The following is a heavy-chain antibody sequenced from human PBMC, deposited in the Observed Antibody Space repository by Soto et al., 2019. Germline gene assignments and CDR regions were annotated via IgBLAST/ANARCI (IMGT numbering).Heavy chain of an antibody. CDR1: GFTFIAYS. CDR3: GRAPTSCSGGRCSSVGWFDP. V-gene: IGHV3-30-3*01. Sequence: QVQLVESGGGVVQPGRSLRLSCAASGFTFIAYSMHWVRQAPGKGLEWLAVISFDGGEKHYADSVKGRCTISRDNSNNTLYLQMISMSDDDTAIYYCGRAPTSCSGGRCSSVGWFDPWGQGTLVIVSS. J-gene: IGHJ5*02. CDR2: ISFDGGEK. D-gene: IGHD2-15*01.